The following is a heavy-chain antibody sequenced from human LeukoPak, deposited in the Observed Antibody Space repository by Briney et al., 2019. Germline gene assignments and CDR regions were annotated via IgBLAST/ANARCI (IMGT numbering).Heavy chain of an antibody. V-gene: IGHV3-23*01. CDR2: ISGSGGST. J-gene: IGHJ3*02. CDR3: ARDRQYYYDSSGYYLDAFDI. D-gene: IGHD3-22*01. Sequence: GGSLRLSCAASGFTFSSYAMSWVRQAPGKGLEWVSAISGSGGSTYYADSVKGRFTISRDNSKNTLYLQMNSLRAEDTAVYYCARDRQYYYDSSGYYLDAFDIWGQGTMVTVSS. CDR1: GFTFSSYA.